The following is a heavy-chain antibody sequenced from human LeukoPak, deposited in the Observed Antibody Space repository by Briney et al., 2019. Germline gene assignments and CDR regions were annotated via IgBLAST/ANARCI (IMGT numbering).Heavy chain of an antibody. D-gene: IGHD1-1*01. Sequence: PGGSLTLSCAAGFSLSRYWMTWVRQAPGRGLEWVGNINGDGSDKYYGDSVKGRFSISRDNAENSLFLQMNNLRVEDSAVYYCARGGSGSSKHWVFWGQGTLVAVSS. CDR2: INGDGSDK. V-gene: IGHV3-7*01. J-gene: IGHJ4*02. CDR3: ARGGSGSSKHWVF. CDR1: GFSLSRYW.